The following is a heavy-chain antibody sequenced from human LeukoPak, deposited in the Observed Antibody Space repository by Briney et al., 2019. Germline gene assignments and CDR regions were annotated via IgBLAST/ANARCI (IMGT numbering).Heavy chain of an antibody. D-gene: IGHD2-21*02. CDR1: GGTFSSYA. V-gene: IGHV1-69*13. J-gene: IGHJ5*02. CDR2: IIPIFGTA. Sequence: ASVKVSCKASGGTFSSYAISWVRQAPGQGLEWMGGIIPIFGTANYAQKFQGRVTITADESTSTAYMELSSLRSEDTAVYYCASALCGGDCCYNWFDPWGQGTLVTVSS. CDR3: ASALCGGDCCYNWFDP.